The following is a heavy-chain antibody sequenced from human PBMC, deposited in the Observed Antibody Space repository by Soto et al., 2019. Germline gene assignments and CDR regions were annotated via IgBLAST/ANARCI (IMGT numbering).Heavy chain of an antibody. D-gene: IGHD4-17*01. Sequence: SETLSLTCTVSGGSISSGGYYWSWIRQPPGKGLEWIGYIYYSGSTNYNPSLKSRVTISVDTSKNQFSLKLSSVTAADTAVYYFARRYGVYFDYWGQGTLVNVS. J-gene: IGHJ4*02. CDR1: GGSISSGGYY. V-gene: IGHV4-61*08. CDR2: IYYSGST. CDR3: ARRYGVYFDY.